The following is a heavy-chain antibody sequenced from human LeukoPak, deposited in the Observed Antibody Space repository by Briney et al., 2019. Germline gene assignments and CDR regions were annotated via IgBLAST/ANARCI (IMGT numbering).Heavy chain of an antibody. Sequence: GGSLRLSCAASGFTFSSYWMRGERQAPGKGGEGGANIKKDGSEKYYVDSLKGRFTISRDNANNSLYLQMNSLRAEDTAVYYCASGLIGYYDSSGYIFDYWGQGTLVTVSS. CDR3: ASGLIGYYDSSGYIFDY. J-gene: IGHJ4*02. V-gene: IGHV3-7*01. CDR2: IKKDGSEK. D-gene: IGHD3-22*01. CDR1: GFTFSSYW.